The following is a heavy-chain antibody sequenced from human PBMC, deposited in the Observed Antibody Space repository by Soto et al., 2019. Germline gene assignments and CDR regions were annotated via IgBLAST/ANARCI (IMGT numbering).Heavy chain of an antibody. D-gene: IGHD3-10*01. J-gene: IGHJ5*02. CDR1: GFTFSSYE. CDR3: ARVPTPSKYGSGSYSPYNWFDP. Sequence: GGSLRLSCAASGFTFSSYEMNWVRQAPGKGLEWVSYISSSGSTIYYADSAKGRFTISRDNAKNSLYLQMNSLRAEDTAVYYCARVPTPSKYGSGSYSPYNWFDPWGQGTLVTVSS. V-gene: IGHV3-48*03. CDR2: ISSSGSTI.